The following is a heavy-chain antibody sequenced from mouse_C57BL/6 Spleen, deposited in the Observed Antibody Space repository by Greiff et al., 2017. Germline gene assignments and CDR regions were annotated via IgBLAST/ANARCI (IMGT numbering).Heavy chain of an antibody. CDR2: INYDGSST. CDR3: ARDGGYGSSSYWYFDV. J-gene: IGHJ1*03. V-gene: IGHV5-16*01. Sequence: EVMLVESEGGLVQPGSSMKLSCTASGFTFSDYYMAWVRQVPEKGLEWVANINYDGSSTYYLDSLKSRFIISRDNAKNILYLQMSSLKSEDTATYYCARDGGYGSSSYWYFDVWGTGTTVTVSS. D-gene: IGHD1-1*01. CDR1: GFTFSDYY.